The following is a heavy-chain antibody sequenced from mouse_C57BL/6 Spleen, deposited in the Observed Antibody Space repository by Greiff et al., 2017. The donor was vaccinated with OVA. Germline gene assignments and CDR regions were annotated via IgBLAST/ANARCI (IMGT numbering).Heavy chain of an antibody. CDR2: ISSGSSTI. Sequence: EVQLVESGGGLVKPGGSLKLSCAASGFTFSDYGMHWVRQAPEKGLEWVAYISSGSSTIYYADTVKGRFTISRDNAKNTLFLQMTSLRSEDTAMYYCASVHSAITPYALDYWGQGTPLTVSS. D-gene: IGHD1-1*01. CDR3: ASVHSAITPYALDY. J-gene: IGHJ4*01. V-gene: IGHV5-17*01. CDR1: GFTFSDYG.